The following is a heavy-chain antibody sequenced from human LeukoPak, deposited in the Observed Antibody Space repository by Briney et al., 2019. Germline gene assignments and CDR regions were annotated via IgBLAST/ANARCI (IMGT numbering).Heavy chain of an antibody. D-gene: IGHD3-22*01. CDR3: ARHATYYYDSSGYPFDY. CDR1: GDSISSGHYY. V-gene: IGHV4-31*03. CDR2: IYYSGNT. J-gene: IGHJ4*02. Sequence: SETLSLTCTVSGDSISSGHYYWSWIRQHPGKGLEWIGYIYYSGNTYYNPSLKSRVTISLATSKNQFSLKLSSVTAADTAVYYCARHATYYYDSSGYPFDYWGQGTLVTVSS.